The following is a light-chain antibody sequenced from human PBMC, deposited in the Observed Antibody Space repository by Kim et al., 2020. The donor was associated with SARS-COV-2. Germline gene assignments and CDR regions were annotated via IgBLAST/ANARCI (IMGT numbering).Light chain of an antibody. V-gene: IGLV1-47*01. CDR2: MNN. J-gene: IGLJ3*02. CDR3: ATWDDRLSGPGVV. CDR1: SSNIGSNY. Sequence: SVLTQPPSASGTPGQRVTISCSGSSSNIGSNYVYWYQQLPGTAPKLLIYMNNQRHSGVPDRVSGAKSGTSASLAISGLRSGDEADYYCATWDDRLSGPGVVFGGGTKVTVL.